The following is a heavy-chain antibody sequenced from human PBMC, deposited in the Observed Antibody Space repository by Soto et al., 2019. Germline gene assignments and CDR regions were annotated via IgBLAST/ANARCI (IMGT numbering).Heavy chain of an antibody. CDR2: MNPNSGNT. Sequence: QVQLVQSGAEVKKPGASVKVSCKASGYTFTSYDINWVRQATGQGLEWMGWMNPNSGNTGYAQKFQGRVTMTRNISISTAYMELSSLRSEDTAVYYCASQRYSYGQNVDYWGQGTLVTVSS. D-gene: IGHD5-18*01. J-gene: IGHJ4*02. CDR1: GYTFTSYD. CDR3: ASQRYSYGQNVDY. V-gene: IGHV1-8*01.